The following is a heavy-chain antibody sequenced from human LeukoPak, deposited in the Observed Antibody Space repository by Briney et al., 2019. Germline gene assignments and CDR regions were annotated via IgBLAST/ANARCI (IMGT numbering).Heavy chain of an antibody. D-gene: IGHD3-22*01. CDR3: ARAGSSVIGDY. CDR2: INPSGGST. V-gene: IGHV1-46*01. J-gene: IGHJ4*02. Sequence: ASVKVSCKASGYXFTSYYMHWVRQAPGQGLEWMGIINPSGGSTSYAQKFQGRGTMTRDTSTSTVYMDLSSLRSEDTAVYYCARAGSSVIGDYWGQGTLVTVSS. CDR1: GYXFTSYY.